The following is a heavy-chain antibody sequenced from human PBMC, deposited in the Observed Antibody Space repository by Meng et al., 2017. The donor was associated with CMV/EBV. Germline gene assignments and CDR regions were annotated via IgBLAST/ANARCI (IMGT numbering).Heavy chain of an antibody. CDR1: ASTSSIYA. V-gene: IGHV3-13*01. D-gene: IGHD2-8*01. CDR3: ARMGYCTNGVCYGMDV. J-gene: IGHJ6*02. CDR2: IGTAGDT. Sequence: GRSLSPSCLASASTSSIYAMHWVRHATGEGLEWVSAIGTAGDTYYPGSVKGRFTIPRENAKNSLYLQMNSLRAGDTAVYYCARMGYCTNGVCYGMDVWGQGTTVTVSS.